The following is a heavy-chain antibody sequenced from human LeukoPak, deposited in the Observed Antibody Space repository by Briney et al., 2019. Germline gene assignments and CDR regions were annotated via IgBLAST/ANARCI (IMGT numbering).Heavy chain of an antibody. J-gene: IGHJ4*02. CDR2: TSGSGRSI. CDR1: GFTFSSYA. D-gene: IGHD6-19*01. Sequence: QSGGSLRLSCAASGFTFSSYAMSWVRQAPGKGLEWVSGTSGSGRSIHYADSVKGRFTISRDNSKNTLYLQMNSLRADDTAVYYCAKDMNSRRDGSGLGDYFDYWGQGTLVTVSS. V-gene: IGHV3-23*01. CDR3: AKDMNSRRDGSGLGDYFDY.